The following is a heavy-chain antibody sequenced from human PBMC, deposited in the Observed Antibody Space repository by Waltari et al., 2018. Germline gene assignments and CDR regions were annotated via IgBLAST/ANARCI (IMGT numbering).Heavy chain of an antibody. D-gene: IGHD3-22*01. CDR2: INPNSGGT. J-gene: IGHJ5*02. CDR1: GYTFTGYY. CDR3: ATPIVGNIGFDP. Sequence: QVQLVQSGAEVKKRGASGRVSFKASGYTFTGYYMQWVRQAPGQGLEWMGWINPNSGGTNYAQKFQGRVTMTRDTSISTAYMELSRLRSDDTAVYYCATPIVGNIGFDPWGQGTLVTVSS. V-gene: IGHV1-2*02.